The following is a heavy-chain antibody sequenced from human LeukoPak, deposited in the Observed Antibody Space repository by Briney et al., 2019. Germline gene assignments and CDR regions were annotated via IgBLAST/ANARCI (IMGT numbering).Heavy chain of an antibody. CDR2: INHSGST. Sequence: SETLSLTCAVYGGSFSGYYWSWIRQPPGKGLEWIGEINHSGSTNYNPSLKSRVTISVDTSKNQFSLKLSSVTAADTAVYYCAQPGYCRGSGCINWFDPWGQGTLVTVSS. J-gene: IGHJ5*02. CDR3: AQPGYCRGSGCINWFDP. CDR1: GGSFSGYY. V-gene: IGHV4-34*01. D-gene: IGHD2-15*01.